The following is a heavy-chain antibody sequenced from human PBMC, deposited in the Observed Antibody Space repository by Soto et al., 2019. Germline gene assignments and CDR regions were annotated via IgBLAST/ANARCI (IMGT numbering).Heavy chain of an antibody. CDR3: ASSGLYDFWSGYLRRPPFFAY. J-gene: IGHJ4*02. V-gene: IGHV4-34*01. CDR1: GGSFSGYY. CDR2: INHSGST. Sequence: PSETLSLTCAVYGGSFSGYYWSWIRQPPGKGLEWIGEINHSGSTNYNPSLKSRVTISVDTSKNRFSLKLSSVTAADTAVYYCASSGLYDFWSGYLRRPPFFAYRGQGTLVTVSS. D-gene: IGHD3-3*01.